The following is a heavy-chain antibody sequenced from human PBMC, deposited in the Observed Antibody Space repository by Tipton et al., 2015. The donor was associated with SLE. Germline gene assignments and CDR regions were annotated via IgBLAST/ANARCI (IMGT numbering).Heavy chain of an antibody. Sequence: TLSLSCTVSGGSISSSSYYWSWIRQPPGKGLEWIGYIYYSGSTNYNPSLKSRVTMSVDTSKNQFSLKLTSVTAADTAVYYCARYCSGGSCYHDAFDIWGQGTMVTVSS. CDR1: GGSISSSSYY. CDR3: ARYCSGGSCYHDAFDI. D-gene: IGHD2-15*01. CDR2: IYYSGST. V-gene: IGHV4-61*05. J-gene: IGHJ3*02.